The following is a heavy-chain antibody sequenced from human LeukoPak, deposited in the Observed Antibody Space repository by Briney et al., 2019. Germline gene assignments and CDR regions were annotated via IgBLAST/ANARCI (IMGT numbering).Heavy chain of an antibody. J-gene: IGHJ4*02. CDR1: GYSFTSYW. Sequence: GESLKISCKGSGYSFTSYWIGWVRQMPGKGLEWMGIIYPADSDTRYSPSFQGQVTFSADKSITTAYLQWSSLKASDTAMYYCARREGYSGFDFNFDYWGQGTLVTVPS. V-gene: IGHV5-51*01. CDR3: ARREGYSGFDFNFDY. CDR2: IYPADSDT. D-gene: IGHD5-12*01.